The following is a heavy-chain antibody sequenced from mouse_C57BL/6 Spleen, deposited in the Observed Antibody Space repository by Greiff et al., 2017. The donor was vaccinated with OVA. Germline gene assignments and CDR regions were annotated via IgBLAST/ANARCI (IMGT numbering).Heavy chain of an antibody. CDR3: AREIDNYGSSYVGYFDV. CDR2: INPNYGTT. Sequence: EVQLHQSGPELVQPGASVKISCKASGYSFTDYNMNWVKQSNGKSLEWIGVINPNYGTTSYNQKFKGKATLTVDQSSSTAYMQLNSLTSEDSAVYYCAREIDNYGSSYVGYFDVWGTGTTVTVSS. V-gene: IGHV1-39*01. D-gene: IGHD1-1*01. J-gene: IGHJ1*03. CDR1: GYSFTDYN.